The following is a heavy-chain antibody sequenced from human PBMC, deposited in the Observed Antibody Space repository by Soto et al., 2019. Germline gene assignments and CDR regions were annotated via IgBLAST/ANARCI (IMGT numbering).Heavy chain of an antibody. CDR1: GFTFSDYA. J-gene: IGHJ4*02. CDR3: AKDSRITMVRGVVIPPGY. Sequence: LRLSCAASGFTFSDYAMSWVRQAPGKGLEWVSGISGSGGSTYYADSVKGRFTISRDNSKNTLYLQMNSLRAEDTAVYYCAKDSRITMVRGVVIPPGYWGQGTLVTSPQ. V-gene: IGHV3-23*01. D-gene: IGHD3-10*01. CDR2: ISGSGGST.